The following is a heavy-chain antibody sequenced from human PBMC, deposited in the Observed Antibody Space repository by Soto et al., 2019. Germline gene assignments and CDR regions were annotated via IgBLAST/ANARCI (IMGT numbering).Heavy chain of an antibody. J-gene: IGHJ4*02. CDR3: ARGRRFTQKLELPI. Sequence: QVQLVQSGAEVKKPGASVKVSCKASGYTFTSYDINWVRQATGQGLEWMGWMNPNSGNTGYAQKFQGRGTMTRNTSISKAYMELSSLRSEDTAVYYCARGRRFTQKLELPIWGQGTLVTVSS. V-gene: IGHV1-8*01. D-gene: IGHD1-7*01. CDR2: MNPNSGNT. CDR1: GYTFTSYD.